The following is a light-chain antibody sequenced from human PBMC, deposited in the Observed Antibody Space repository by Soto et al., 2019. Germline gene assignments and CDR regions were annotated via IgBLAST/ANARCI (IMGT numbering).Light chain of an antibody. CDR3: GTRDNSLSAGV. Sequence: QSVLTQPPSVSAAPGQKVTISCSGSSSNIGRNFVSWYQQFPGTAPKLLIYDNDKRPSGIPDRFSGSKSGTSATLGITGLQTGDEADYYCGTRDNSLSAGVFGGGTKLTVL. CDR1: SSNIGRNF. V-gene: IGLV1-51*01. CDR2: DND. J-gene: IGLJ3*02.